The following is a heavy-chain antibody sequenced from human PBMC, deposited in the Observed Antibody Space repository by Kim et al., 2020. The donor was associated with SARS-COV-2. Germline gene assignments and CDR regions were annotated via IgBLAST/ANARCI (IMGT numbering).Heavy chain of an antibody. Sequence: TKYSQKFQGRVTITRDTSASTAYMELSSLRSEDTAVYYCARAVVDSTFDYWGQGTLVTVSS. CDR3: ARAVVDSTFDY. CDR2: T. V-gene: IGHV1-3*01. J-gene: IGHJ4*02. D-gene: IGHD2-15*01.